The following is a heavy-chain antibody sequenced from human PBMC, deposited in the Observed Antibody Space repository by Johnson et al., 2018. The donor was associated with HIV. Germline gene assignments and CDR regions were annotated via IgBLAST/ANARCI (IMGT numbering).Heavy chain of an antibody. D-gene: IGHD3-10*01. CDR2: INWNGGST. CDR1: GFTFDDYG. V-gene: IGHV3-20*04. J-gene: IGHJ3*02. Sequence: MQLVESGGGVVRPGGSLRLSCAASGFTFDDYGMSWVRQAPGKGLEWVSGINWNGGSTGYADSVKGRFTISRDNAKNSLYLQMNSLRAEDTAFYYCARDQVGILWDAFDIWGQGTMVTVSS. CDR3: ARDQVGILWDAFDI.